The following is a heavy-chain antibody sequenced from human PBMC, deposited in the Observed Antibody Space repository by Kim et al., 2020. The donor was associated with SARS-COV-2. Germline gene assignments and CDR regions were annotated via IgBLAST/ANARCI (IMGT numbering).Heavy chain of an antibody. D-gene: IGHD6-19*01. Sequence: GGSLRLSCAASGFTFSGYTMSWVRQASGKGLEWVGRIRSKRNNSAKAYAASGKGRFTIARAEYTHTAYMNMRSLENEAADICYSYGVKPLPGGWFD. CDR1: GFTFSGYT. CDR3: YGVKPLPGGWFD. J-gene: IGHJ3*01. V-gene: IGHV3-73*01. CDR2: IRSKRNNSAK.